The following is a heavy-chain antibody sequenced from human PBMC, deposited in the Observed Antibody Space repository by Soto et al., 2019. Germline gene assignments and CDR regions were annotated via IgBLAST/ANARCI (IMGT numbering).Heavy chain of an antibody. CDR3: AHSGNTVMATPYNWLDP. CDR1: GFSLSTSGVG. V-gene: IGHV2-5*02. J-gene: IGHJ5*02. D-gene: IGHD5-18*01. Sequence: QITLKESGPTLVKPTQTLTLTCTFSGFSLSTSGVGVGWIRQPPGKALEWLALIYWDDDKRYSPSLKSRLTITKDTSKNRVVLTMTNMDPVDTATYYGAHSGNTVMATPYNWLDPWGQGTLVTVSS. CDR2: IYWDDDK.